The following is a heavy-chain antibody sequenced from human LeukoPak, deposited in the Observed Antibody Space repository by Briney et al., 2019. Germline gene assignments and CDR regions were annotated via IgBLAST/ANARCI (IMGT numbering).Heavy chain of an antibody. Sequence: ASVKVSCKVSGYTLTELSMHWVRQAPGQGLEWMGWINPNSGGTNYAQKFQGWVTMTRDTSISTAYMELSRLRSDDTAVYYCARSYYYGSGSYADYWGQGTLVTVSS. CDR2: INPNSGGT. V-gene: IGHV1-2*04. J-gene: IGHJ4*02. D-gene: IGHD3-10*01. CDR1: GYTLTELS. CDR3: ARSYYYGSGSYADY.